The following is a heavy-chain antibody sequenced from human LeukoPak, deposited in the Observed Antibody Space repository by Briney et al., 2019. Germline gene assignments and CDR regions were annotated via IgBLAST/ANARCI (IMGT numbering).Heavy chain of an antibody. J-gene: IGHJ4*02. CDR1: GFTFSSYG. V-gene: IGHV3-33*01. Sequence: GGSLRLSCAASGFTFSSYGMHWVRQAPGKGLEWVAVIWYDGSNKYYADSVKGRFTISRDNSKNTLYLQMNSLRAADTAVYYCARSIMITFGGVTEMDYWGQGTLVTVSS. CDR3: ARSIMITFGGVTEMDY. CDR2: IWYDGSNK. D-gene: IGHD3-16*01.